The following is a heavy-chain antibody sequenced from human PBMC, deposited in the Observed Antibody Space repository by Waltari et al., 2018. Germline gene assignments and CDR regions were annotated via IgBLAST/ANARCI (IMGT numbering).Heavy chain of an antibody. CDR2: ISSISSYI. CDR3: ARDGTAERYFDL. D-gene: IGHD6-13*01. J-gene: IGHJ2*01. CDR1: GFTFSSYR. V-gene: IGHV3-21*01. Sequence: EVQLVESGGGLVKPGGSLRLSCAASGFTFSSYRMNWVRQAPGKGLEWVSSISSISSYIYYADSVKCRFTISRDNAKNSLYLQMNSLRAEDTAVYYCARDGTAERYFDLWGRGTLVTVSS.